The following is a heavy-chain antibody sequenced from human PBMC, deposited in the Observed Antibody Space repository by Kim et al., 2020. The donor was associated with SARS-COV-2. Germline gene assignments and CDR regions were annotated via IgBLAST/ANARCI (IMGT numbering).Heavy chain of an antibody. CDR3: AREPTVTFFDL. J-gene: IGHJ4*02. CDR2: FYHSGNT. CDR1: GYSISSGFY. D-gene: IGHD4-17*01. Sequence: SETLSLTCTVSGYSISSGFYWGWIRQSPGKGLEWTGSFYHSGNTYYNPSLKRRVTISLDTSKSQFSLRLTSVTAADTAVYYCAREPTVTFFDLWGQGTLLTVSP. V-gene: IGHV4-38-2*02.